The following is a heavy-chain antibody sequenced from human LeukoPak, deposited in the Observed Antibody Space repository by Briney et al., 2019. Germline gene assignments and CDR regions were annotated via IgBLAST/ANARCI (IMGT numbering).Heavy chain of an antibody. D-gene: IGHD3-10*01. V-gene: IGHV1-2*04. CDR1: GYTFTGYY. J-gene: IGHJ4*02. Sequence: ASVTVSCKASGYTFTGYYMHWVRQAPGQGLEWMGWINPNSGGTNYAQKFQGWVTMTRDTSISTAYMELSRLRSDDTAVYYCARDRSITMVRGELDYWGQGTLVTVSS. CDR2: INPNSGGT. CDR3: ARDRSITMVRGELDY.